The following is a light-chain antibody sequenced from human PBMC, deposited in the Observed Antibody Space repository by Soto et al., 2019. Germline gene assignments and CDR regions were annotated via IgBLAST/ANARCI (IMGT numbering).Light chain of an antibody. CDR2: KVS. Sequence: DVVMTQSPLSLPVTLGQPASISCRSSQSLVHSDGNTYLNWFQQRPGQSPRRLIYKVSNRDSGVPDRFSGSGSGTDFTLKISRVEAEDVGVYYCRKGIHWPWTFGQGTKVEIK. V-gene: IGKV2-30*02. CDR3: RKGIHWPWT. J-gene: IGKJ1*01. CDR1: QSLVHSDGNTY.